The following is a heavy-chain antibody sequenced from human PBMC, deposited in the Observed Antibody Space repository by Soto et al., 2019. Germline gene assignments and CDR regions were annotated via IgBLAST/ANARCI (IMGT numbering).Heavy chain of an antibody. CDR1: VGSFSGYY. CDR2: INHSGST. D-gene: IGHD6-13*01. CDR3: ARVRAAAGTIYYYYGMDV. J-gene: IGHJ6*02. Sequence: PSETLSLTCAVYVGSFSGYYWSWIRQPPGKGLEWIGEINHSGSTNYNPSLKSRVTISVDTSKNQFSLKLSSVTAADTAVYYCARVRAAAGTIYYYYGMDVWGQGTTVTVSS. V-gene: IGHV4-34*01.